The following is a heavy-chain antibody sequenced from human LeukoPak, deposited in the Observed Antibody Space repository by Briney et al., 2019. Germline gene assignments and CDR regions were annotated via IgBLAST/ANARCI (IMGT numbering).Heavy chain of an antibody. CDR2: INPSGGST. CDR1: GYTFASYY. CDR3: ARGNPGVIDY. Sequence: ASVKVSCTASGYTFASYYMHRVRQAPGQGLEWMGMINPSGGSTSYAQKFQGRVTMTSDTSTSTVYMELSSLRSEDTAVYYCARGNPGVIDYWGQGTLVTVSS. V-gene: IGHV1-46*01. D-gene: IGHD3-10*01. J-gene: IGHJ4*02.